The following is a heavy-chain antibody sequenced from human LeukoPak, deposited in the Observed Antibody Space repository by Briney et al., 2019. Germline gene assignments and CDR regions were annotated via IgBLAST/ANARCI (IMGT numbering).Heavy chain of an antibody. D-gene: IGHD3-10*01. CDR3: AIGDYASGSYYNENYFDY. J-gene: IGHJ4*02. CDR1: GYSFTSYA. Sequence: ASVKVSCKASGYSFTSYAINWVRQATGQGLEWMGWMNPNSGNTDCAQKFQGRVTMTKNTSITTAYMELSSLRSEDTAVYYCAIGDYASGSYYNENYFDYWGQGTLVTVSS. V-gene: IGHV1-8*01. CDR2: MNPNSGNT.